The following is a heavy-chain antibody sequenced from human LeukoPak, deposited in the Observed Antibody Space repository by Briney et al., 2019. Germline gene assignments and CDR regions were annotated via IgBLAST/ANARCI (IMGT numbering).Heavy chain of an antibody. D-gene: IGHD5/OR15-5a*01. CDR2: INHSGST. J-gene: IGHJ4*02. Sequence: SETLSLTCAVYGGSFSGYYWSWIRQPPGKGLEWIGEINHSGSTNYNPSLRSRVTISVDTSKNQFSLKLSSVTAADTAVYYCASVYDGRYFDYWGQGTLVTVSS. CDR3: ASVYDGRYFDY. CDR1: GGSFSGYY. V-gene: IGHV4-34*01.